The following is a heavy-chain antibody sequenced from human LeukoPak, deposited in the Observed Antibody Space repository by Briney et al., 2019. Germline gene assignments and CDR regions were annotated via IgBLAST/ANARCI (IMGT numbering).Heavy chain of an antibody. CDR3: GARSAGSRPYDFDG. V-gene: IGHV3-23*01. CDR2: ISTNGSST. Sequence: GGSLRLSCAASGFTFSSYAMIWVRPAPGEGLEWVSAISTNGSSTHFADPVKGRFTITRDNSKNTLSLEMNSLRPEDTAVYYCGARSAGSRPYDFDGWGHGTTVTVSS. J-gene: IGHJ6*02. D-gene: IGHD6-13*01. CDR1: GFTFSSYA.